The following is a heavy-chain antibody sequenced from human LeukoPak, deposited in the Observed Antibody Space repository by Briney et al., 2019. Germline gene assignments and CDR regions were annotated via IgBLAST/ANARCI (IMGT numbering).Heavy chain of an antibody. CDR3: ASYGARYCSSTSCRGDV. CDR1: GYTFTGYY. CDR2: INPNSGGT. V-gene: IGHV1-2*02. Sequence: GASVKVSCKASGYTFTGYYMHWVRQAPGQGLEWMGWINPNSGGTNYAQKFQGRVTMTRDTSISTAYMELSRLRSDDTAVYYCASYGARYCSSTSCRGDVWGKGTTVTVSS. D-gene: IGHD2-2*01. J-gene: IGHJ6*04.